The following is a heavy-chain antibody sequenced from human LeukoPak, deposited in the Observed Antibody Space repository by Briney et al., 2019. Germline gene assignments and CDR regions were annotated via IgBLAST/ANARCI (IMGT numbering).Heavy chain of an antibody. CDR3: ARVRENYDSSGYSRRSYWYFDL. CDR1: GVSLRCGEDY. CDR2: MYDNRST. J-gene: IGHJ2*01. V-gene: IGHV4-30-4*08. Sequence: TLSLTCSVSGVSLRCGEDYWRGVPKPRGKGLDWIVYMYDNRSTYYHPALQNQISRSVDTSKNHFSVKLSSVTAADTAVYYCARVRENYDSSGYSRRSYWYFDLWGRGTLGTVSS. D-gene: IGHD3-22*01.